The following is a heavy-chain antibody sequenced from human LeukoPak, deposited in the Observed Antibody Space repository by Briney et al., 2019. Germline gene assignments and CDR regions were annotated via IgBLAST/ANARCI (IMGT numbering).Heavy chain of an antibody. Sequence: ASVKVSCKASGYTFTGYYMHWVRQAPGQGLEWMGWINPNSGGTNYAQKFQGRVTMTRDTSISTAYMELSRLRSDDTAVYYCARDPTVYYGSSEGNFDYWGQGTLVTVSS. V-gene: IGHV1-2*02. CDR1: GYTFTGYY. CDR2: INPNSGGT. CDR3: ARDPTVYYGSSEGNFDY. D-gene: IGHD3-22*01. J-gene: IGHJ4*02.